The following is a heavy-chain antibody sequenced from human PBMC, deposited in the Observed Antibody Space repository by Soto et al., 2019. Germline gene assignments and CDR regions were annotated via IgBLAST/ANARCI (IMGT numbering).Heavy chain of an antibody. CDR1: GGSISSYY. V-gene: IGHV4-59*01. CDR3: ARNSARVQAAGYNCCDP. CDR2: IYYSGST. J-gene: IGHJ5*02. Sequence: PSETLSLTCTVSGGSISSYYWSWIRQPPGKGLEWIGYIYYSGSTNYNPSLKSRVTISVDTSKNQFSLKLSSVTAADTAVYFCARNSARVQAAGYNCCDPWGKGPLVT. D-gene: IGHD2-2*01.